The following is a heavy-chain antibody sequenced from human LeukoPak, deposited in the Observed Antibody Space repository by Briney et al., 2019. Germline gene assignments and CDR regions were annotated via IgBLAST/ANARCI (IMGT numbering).Heavy chain of an antibody. J-gene: IGHJ2*01. D-gene: IGHD3-16*01. CDR1: GDSISSFY. Sequence: SETLSLTCTVSGDSISSFYWSWIRQPPGKGLEWIGHVYLSGSTNYNPSLKSRVTISVDTSKNQFSLKLSSVTAADTDVYYCARHGGVVGPIYLPDYWYFDLWGRGTLVTVSS. V-gene: IGHV4-59*08. CDR2: VYLSGST. CDR3: ARHGGVVGPIYLPDYWYFDL.